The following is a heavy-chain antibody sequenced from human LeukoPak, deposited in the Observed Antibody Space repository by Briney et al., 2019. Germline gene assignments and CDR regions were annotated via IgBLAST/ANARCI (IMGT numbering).Heavy chain of an antibody. V-gene: IGHV3-21*01. J-gene: IGHJ4*02. D-gene: IGHD1-26*01. CDR2: ISSSSSYI. Sequence: GGSLRLSCAASGFTFSSYSMNWVRQAPGKGLEWVSSISSSSSYIYYADSVKGRFTTSRDNAKNSLYLQMNSLRAEDTAVYYCARDARAVAIVGAPGYWGQGTLVTVSS. CDR3: ARDARAVAIVGAPGY. CDR1: GFTFSSYS.